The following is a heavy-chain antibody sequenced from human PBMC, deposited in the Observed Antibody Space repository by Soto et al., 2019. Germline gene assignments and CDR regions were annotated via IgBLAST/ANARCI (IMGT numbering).Heavy chain of an antibody. CDR3: ASSGWWYFDY. CDR1: GGSISSGDYY. V-gene: IGHV4-30-4*01. J-gene: IGHJ4*02. CDR2: IYYSGST. D-gene: IGHD6-19*01. Sequence: PSETLSLTCTVSGGSISSGDYYWSWIRQPPGKGLEWIGYIYYSGSTNYNPSLKSRVTISADTSKNQFSLKLTSVTAADTAVYYCASSGWWYFDYWGQGTLVTVSS.